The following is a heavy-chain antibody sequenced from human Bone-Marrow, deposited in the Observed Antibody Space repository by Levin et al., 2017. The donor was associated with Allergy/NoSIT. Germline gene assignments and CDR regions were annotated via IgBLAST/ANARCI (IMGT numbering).Heavy chain of an antibody. D-gene: IGHD3-9*01. CDR1: GYTLTELS. V-gene: IGHV1-24*01. CDR2: FDPEDGET. J-gene: IGHJ4*02. Sequence: ASVKVSCKVSGYTLTELSMHWVRQAPGKGLEWMGGFDPEDGETIYAQKFQGRVTMTEDTSTDTAYMELSSLRSEDTAVYYCATCLGYYDIFYYWGQGTLVTVSS. CDR3: ATCLGYYDIFYY.